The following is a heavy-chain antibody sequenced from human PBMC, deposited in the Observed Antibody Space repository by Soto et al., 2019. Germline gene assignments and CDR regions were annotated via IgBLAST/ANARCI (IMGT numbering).Heavy chain of an antibody. D-gene: IGHD3-22*01. CDR1: GYTFTSHY. Sequence: ASVKVSCKASGYTFTSHYMHWVRQAPGQGLEWMGIINPSGGSTSYAQKFQGRVTMTRDTSTSTVYMELSSLRSEDTAVYYCASQEYYYDSSGYSLFGFDPWGQGTLVTVSS. J-gene: IGHJ5*02. V-gene: IGHV1-46*01. CDR2: INPSGGST. CDR3: ASQEYYYDSSGYSLFGFDP.